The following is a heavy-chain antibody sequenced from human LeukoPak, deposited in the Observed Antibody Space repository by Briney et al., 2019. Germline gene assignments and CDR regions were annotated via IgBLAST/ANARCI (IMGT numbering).Heavy chain of an antibody. J-gene: IGHJ6*02. D-gene: IGHD3-22*01. CDR2: IISIFGTA. CDR3: AREVNYYDSTAYSTFYFHYGMDV. CDR1: GGTFSNYP. V-gene: IGHV1-69*13. Sequence: SVKVSCKASGGTFSNYPITWVRQAPGQGLEWMGGIISIFGTANYAQKFQGRLTITADESTTTAYMELSSLRSGDTAVYYCAREVNYYDSTAYSTFYFHYGMDVWGQGTSVTVSS.